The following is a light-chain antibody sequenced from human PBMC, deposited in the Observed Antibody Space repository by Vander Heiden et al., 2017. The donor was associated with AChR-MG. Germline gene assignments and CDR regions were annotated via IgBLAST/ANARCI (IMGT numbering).Light chain of an antibody. J-gene: IGKJ3*01. Sequence: DVVMTHSPLSLPVLPGEPASISCRASQSLLHSNGYNYLDWYLQKPGQSPQLLIYLGSNRASGVPDRFSGSGSGTDFTLKISRVEAEDVGVYYCRQALQAPGAFGPGTKVDF. CDR2: LGS. CDR3: RQALQAPGA. CDR1: QSLLHSNGYNY. V-gene: IGKV2-28*01.